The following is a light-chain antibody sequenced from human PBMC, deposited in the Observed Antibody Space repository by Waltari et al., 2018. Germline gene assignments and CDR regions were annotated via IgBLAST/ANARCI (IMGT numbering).Light chain of an antibody. CDR1: QSVLYSANNKNY. CDR2: WAS. V-gene: IGKV4-1*01. Sequence: DIVMTQSPDSLAMSLGDRATIPCTASQSVLYSANNKNYLAWYQQKPGQPPNLLIYWASTRESGVPDRFSGSGSGTDFTLTISSLQAEDVAVYYCQQYYTTPYTFGQGTKLEIK. J-gene: IGKJ2*01. CDR3: QQYYTTPYT.